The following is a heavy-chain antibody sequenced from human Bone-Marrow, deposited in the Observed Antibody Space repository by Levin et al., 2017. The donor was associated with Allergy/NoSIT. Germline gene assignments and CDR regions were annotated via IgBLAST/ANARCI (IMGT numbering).Heavy chain of an antibody. CDR1: GGSISSSNW. D-gene: IGHD5-18*01. CDR3: AREPGEDTAMVPADYYYGMDV. Sequence: SETLSLTCAVSGGSISSSNWWSWVRQPPGKGLEWIGEIYHSGSTNYNPSLKSRVTISVDKSKNQFSLKLSSVTAADTAVYYCAREPGEDTAMVPADYYYGMDVWGQGTTVTVSS. J-gene: IGHJ6*02. CDR2: IYHSGST. V-gene: IGHV4-4*02.